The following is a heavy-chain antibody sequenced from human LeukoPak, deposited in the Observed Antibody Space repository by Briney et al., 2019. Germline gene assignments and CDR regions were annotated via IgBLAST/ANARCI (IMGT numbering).Heavy chain of an antibody. CDR2: IYYSGST. J-gene: IGHJ4*02. V-gene: IGHV4-39*01. CDR1: GGSIGSGGYN. D-gene: IGHD1-26*01. Sequence: SETLSLTCTVSGGSIGSGGYNWGWIRQPPGKGLEWIGNIYYSGSTYYNPSLKSRVTMSVDTSKNQFFLKLNSVTAADTAVYYCARGRPYSGGYHLDYWGQGTLVTVSA. CDR3: ARGRPYSGGYHLDY.